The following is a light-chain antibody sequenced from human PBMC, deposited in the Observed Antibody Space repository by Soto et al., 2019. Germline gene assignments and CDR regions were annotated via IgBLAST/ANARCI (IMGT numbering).Light chain of an antibody. CDR3: QQRSTWLT. CDR1: QSVSSN. CDR2: GAS. J-gene: IGKJ4*01. Sequence: EIVMTQSPATLSVSPGERATLSCRASQSVSSNLAWYQQKPGQAPRLLIYGASTRATGIPARFSGSGSGTDFTLTISSLEPEDFAVYHCQQRSTWLTFGGGTKVEIK. V-gene: IGKV3-15*01.